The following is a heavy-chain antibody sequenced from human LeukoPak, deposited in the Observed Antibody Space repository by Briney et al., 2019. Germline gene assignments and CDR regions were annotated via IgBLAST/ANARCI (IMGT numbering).Heavy chain of an antibody. CDR1: GDSISSYY. Sequence: SETLSLTCTVSGDSISSYYWSWIRQPPGKGLEWIGYIYYSGSINYNPSLKSRVTISLDTSKNQFSLKLSSVTAADTAVYYCARGQSYGPYFDYWGQGTLVTVSS. CDR3: ARGQSYGPYFDY. J-gene: IGHJ4*02. D-gene: IGHD5-18*01. V-gene: IGHV4-59*01. CDR2: IYYSGSI.